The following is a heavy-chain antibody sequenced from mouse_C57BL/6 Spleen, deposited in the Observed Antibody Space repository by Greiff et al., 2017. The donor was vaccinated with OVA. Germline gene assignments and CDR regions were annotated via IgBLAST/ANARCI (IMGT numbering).Heavy chain of an antibody. J-gene: IGHJ3*01. Sequence: QVHVKQSGAELVKPGASVKMSCKASGYTFTSYWITWVKQRPGQGLEWIGDIYPGSGSTNYNEKFKSKATLTVDTSSSTAYMQLSSLTSEDSAVYYCARHSAAYGSSYSWFAYWGQGTLVTVSA. CDR1: GYTFTSYW. CDR3: ARHSAAYGSSYSWFAY. V-gene: IGHV1-55*01. D-gene: IGHD1-1*01. CDR2: IYPGSGST.